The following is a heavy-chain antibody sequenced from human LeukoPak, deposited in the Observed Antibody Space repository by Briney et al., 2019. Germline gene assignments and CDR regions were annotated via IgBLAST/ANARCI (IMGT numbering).Heavy chain of an antibody. CDR2: ISYDGSNK. Sequence: GGSLRLSCAASGFTFSDYYMSWIRQAPGKGLEWVAVISYDGSNKYYADSVKGRFTISRDNSKNTLYLQMNSLRAEDTAVYYCAKRIAARQYYYYGMDVWGQGTTVTVSS. J-gene: IGHJ6*02. D-gene: IGHD6-6*01. CDR3: AKRIAARQYYYYGMDV. V-gene: IGHV3-30*18. CDR1: GFTFSDYY.